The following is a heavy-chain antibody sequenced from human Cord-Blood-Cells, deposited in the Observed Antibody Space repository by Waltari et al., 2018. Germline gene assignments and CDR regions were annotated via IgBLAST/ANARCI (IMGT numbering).Heavy chain of an antibody. CDR3: ARGEDIKEAFDI. CDR1: GFSFRRYW. Sequence: EVQLVDSGGGLVQPGGSLRLSFAASGFSFRRYWMRWVRQAPGKGREWVANITKDGREKYYVDSVKGRFTISRDNAKNSLYLQMNSLRAEDTAVYYCARGEDIKEAFDICGQGTMVTVSS. J-gene: IGHJ3*02. D-gene: IGHD2-15*01. CDR2: ITKDGREK. V-gene: IGHV3-7*04.